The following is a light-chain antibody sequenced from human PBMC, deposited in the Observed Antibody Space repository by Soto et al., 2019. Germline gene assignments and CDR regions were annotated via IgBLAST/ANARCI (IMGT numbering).Light chain of an antibody. CDR2: GAS. J-gene: IGKJ1*01. CDR3: QQFDSSVT. CDR1: QSVSSTF. Sequence: EIVLTQSPGSLSLSPGESATLSCRASQSVSSTFFAWYQQRPGQAPRLLMYGASSRATGIPERFSGSGSGTDFTLTISRLEPEDFAVYYCQQFDSSVTFGQGTKGEIK. V-gene: IGKV3-20*01.